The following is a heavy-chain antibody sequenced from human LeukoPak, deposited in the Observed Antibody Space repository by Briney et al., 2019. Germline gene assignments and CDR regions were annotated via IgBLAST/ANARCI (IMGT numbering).Heavy chain of an antibody. V-gene: IGHV1-24*01. CDR2: FDPEDGET. CDR3: ATGGLGGDFWSENFDY. D-gene: IGHD3-3*01. Sequence: GASVKVSCKVSGYTLTELSMHWVRQAPGKGLEWMGGFDPEDGETIYAQKFQGRVTMTEDTSTDTAYMELSSLRSEEPAVYSCATGGLGGDFWSENFDYWGQGTLVTVSS. J-gene: IGHJ4*02. CDR1: GYTLTELS.